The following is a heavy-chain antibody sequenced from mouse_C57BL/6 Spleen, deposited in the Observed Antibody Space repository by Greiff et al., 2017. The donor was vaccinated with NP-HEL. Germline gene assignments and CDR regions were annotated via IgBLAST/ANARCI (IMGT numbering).Heavy chain of an antibody. CDR3: APMTTVVFDY. CDR2: IHPNSGST. CDR1: GYTFTSYW. Sequence: QVQLKESGAELVKPGASVKLSCTASGYTFTSYWMHWVKQRPGQGLEWIGMIHPNSGSTNYNEKFKSKTTLTVDKSSSTAYMQLSSLTSEDAAVYYCAPMTTVVFDYWGQGTTLTVSS. J-gene: IGHJ2*01. V-gene: IGHV1-64*01. D-gene: IGHD1-1*01.